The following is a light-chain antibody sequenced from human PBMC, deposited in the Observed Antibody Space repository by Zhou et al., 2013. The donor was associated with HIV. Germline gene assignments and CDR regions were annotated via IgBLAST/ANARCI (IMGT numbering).Light chain of an antibody. V-gene: IGKV1-39*01. CDR3: QQSYSTSWT. CDR1: QSISTY. Sequence: DIQMTQSPSSLSASVGDRVTITCRASQSISTYLSWYQQKPGRAPKVLISAASTLQSGVPSRFSGSGSGTHFTLTISSLQPEDFATYYCQQSYSTSWTFGPGTKVDIK. CDR2: AAS. J-gene: IGKJ3*01.